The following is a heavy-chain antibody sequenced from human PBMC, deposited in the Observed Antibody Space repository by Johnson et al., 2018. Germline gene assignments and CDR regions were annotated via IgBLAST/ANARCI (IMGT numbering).Heavy chain of an antibody. V-gene: IGHV3-30*18. CDR2: ISYDGRNK. Sequence: QVQLVESGGGVVQPGRSXRLSCAASGFTFSNYAMYWVRQAPGKGLEWVAVISYDGRNKYDADSVTGRFTVSRANSKNTGYLQMKSPRTEDTAMYYCAKVSVDQKSVGVPAAIWGLDYWGQGTLVTVSS. CDR3: AKVSVDQKSVGVPAAIWGLDY. J-gene: IGHJ4*02. D-gene: IGHD2-2*01. CDR1: GFTFSNYA.